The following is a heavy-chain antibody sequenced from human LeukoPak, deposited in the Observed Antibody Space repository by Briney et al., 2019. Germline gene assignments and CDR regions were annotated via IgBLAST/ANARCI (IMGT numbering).Heavy chain of an antibody. CDR2: INHSGST. D-gene: IGHD2-15*01. CDR3: ARGPLYYSVSSSPPDY. V-gene: IGHV4-30-2*01. J-gene: IGHJ4*02. Sequence: SQTLSLTCTVSGDSISSGGYYWSWIRQPPGKGLEWIGEINHSGSTNYNPSLKSRVTISVDTSKNQFSLKLSSVTAADTAVYYCARGPLYYSVSSSPPDYWGQGTLVTVSS. CDR1: GDSISSGGYY.